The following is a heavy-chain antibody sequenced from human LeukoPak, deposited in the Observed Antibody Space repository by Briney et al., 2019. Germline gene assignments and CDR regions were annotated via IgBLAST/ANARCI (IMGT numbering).Heavy chain of an antibody. Sequence: PSETLSLTCTVSGGSISTYYWSWIRRPPGKGLEWIGYMRYSGSTNYNPSFKSRATASVDMSKNQLSLKLSSVTAADTAVYYCASIAVRNNYFEYWGQGTLVTVSS. V-gene: IGHV4-59*01. CDR1: GGSISTYY. J-gene: IGHJ4*02. D-gene: IGHD6-19*01. CDR3: ASIAVRNNYFEY. CDR2: MRYSGST.